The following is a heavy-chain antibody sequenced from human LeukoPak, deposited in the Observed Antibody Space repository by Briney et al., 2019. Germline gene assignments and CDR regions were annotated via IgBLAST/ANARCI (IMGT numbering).Heavy chain of an antibody. D-gene: IGHD6-13*01. V-gene: IGHV1-69*13. J-gene: IGHJ4*02. CDR3: ARDRGAAGFDY. CDR1: GYTFTSFY. Sequence: SVKVSCKASGYTFTSFYMHWVRQAPGQGLEWMGGIIPIFGTANYAQKFQGRVTITADESTSTAYMELSSLRSEDTAVYYCARDRGAAGFDYWGQGTLVTVSS. CDR2: IIPIFGTA.